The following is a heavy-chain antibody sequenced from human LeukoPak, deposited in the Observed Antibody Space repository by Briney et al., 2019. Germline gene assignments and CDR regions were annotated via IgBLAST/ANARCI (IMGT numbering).Heavy chain of an antibody. V-gene: IGHV3-33*01. J-gene: IGHJ4*02. Sequence: GGSLRLSCAASGFNFETYAMHWVRQAPGQGLEWVALIWHDGSHKFYSNSVRGQFTISRDNSKNTVYLQMNNLRPDDTAVYYCAREIFGLGSSPDFWGQGTLVTVSS. CDR2: IWHDGSHK. D-gene: IGHD3-10*01. CDR1: GFNFETYA. CDR3: AREIFGLGSSPDF.